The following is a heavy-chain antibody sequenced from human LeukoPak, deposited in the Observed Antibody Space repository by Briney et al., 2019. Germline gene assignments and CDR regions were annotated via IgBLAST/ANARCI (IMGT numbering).Heavy chain of an antibody. CDR1: GFTFSSYE. CDR3: ARAFIRVATPNAFDI. Sequence: GGSLRLSCAASGFTFSSYEMNWVRQAPGKGLEWVSYISSSGSTIYYADSVKGRFTISRDNAKNSLYLQMNSLRAEDTAVYYCARAFIRVATPNAFDIWGQGTMVTVSS. CDR2: ISSSGSTI. J-gene: IGHJ3*02. V-gene: IGHV3-48*03. D-gene: IGHD3-3*01.